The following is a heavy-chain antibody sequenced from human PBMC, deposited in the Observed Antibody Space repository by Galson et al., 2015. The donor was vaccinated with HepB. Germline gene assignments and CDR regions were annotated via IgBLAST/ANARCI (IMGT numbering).Heavy chain of an antibody. CDR1: GGSINSYY. D-gene: IGHD3-22*01. CDR2: VFYRGST. CDR3: ARVSRNSSGSYHRRGAFEI. Sequence: ETLSLTCTVSGGSINSYYWTWIRQSPGKGLEWVGYVFYRGSTDYNPSLKSRATISVDPSKNQFSLKLTSVTAEDTAVYYCARVSRNSSGSYHRRGAFEIWGQGTVVTVSS. V-gene: IGHV4-59*01. J-gene: IGHJ3*02.